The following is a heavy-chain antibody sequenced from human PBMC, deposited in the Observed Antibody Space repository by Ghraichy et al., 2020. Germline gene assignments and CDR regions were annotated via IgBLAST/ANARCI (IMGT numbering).Heavy chain of an antibody. Sequence: ASVKVSCKASGYTFTSYGISWVRQAPGQGLEWMGWISAYNGNTNYAQKLQGRVTMTTDTSTSTAYMELRSLRSDDTAVYYCARENYYGSGTRYYYGMDVWGQGTTVTISS. CDR1: GYTFTSYG. CDR3: ARENYYGSGTRYYYGMDV. V-gene: IGHV1-18*04. CDR2: ISAYNGNT. D-gene: IGHD3-10*01. J-gene: IGHJ6*02.